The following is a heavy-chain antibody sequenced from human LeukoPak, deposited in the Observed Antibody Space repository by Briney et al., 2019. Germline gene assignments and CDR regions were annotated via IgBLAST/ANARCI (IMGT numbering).Heavy chain of an antibody. Sequence: GGSLRLSCAASGLTVSSNYMSWVRQAPGKGLEWVSVIYSGGSTYYADSVKGRFTISRDNSKNTLYLQMNSLRAEDTAVYYCARGYDFWSGNYYMDVWGKGTTVTVSS. CDR3: ARGYDFWSGNYYMDV. V-gene: IGHV3-53*01. J-gene: IGHJ6*03. CDR1: GLTVSSNY. D-gene: IGHD3-3*01. CDR2: IYSGGST.